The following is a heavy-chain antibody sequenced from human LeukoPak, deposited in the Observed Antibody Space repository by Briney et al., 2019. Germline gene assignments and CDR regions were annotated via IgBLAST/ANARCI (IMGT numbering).Heavy chain of an antibody. J-gene: IGHJ4*02. Sequence: SETLSLTCAVYGGSFSGYYWSWIRQPPGKGLEWIGEINHSGSTNYNPSLKSRVTISVDTSKNQFSLKLSSVTAADTAVYYCARGETTGEFDYWGQGTLSPSPQ. CDR2: INHSGST. CDR3: ARGETTGEFDY. V-gene: IGHV4-34*01. CDR1: GGSFSGYY. D-gene: IGHD4-17*01.